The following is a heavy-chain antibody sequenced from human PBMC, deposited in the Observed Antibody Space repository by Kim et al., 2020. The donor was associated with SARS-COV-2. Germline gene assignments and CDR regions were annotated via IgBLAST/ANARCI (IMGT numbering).Heavy chain of an antibody. J-gene: IGHJ6*02. V-gene: IGHV1-69*13. CDR2: IIPIFGTA. D-gene: IGHD4-17*01. CDR3: ARFGPPTVTTGYYYYGMDV. CDR1: GGTFSSYA. Sequence: SVKVSCKASGGTFSSYAISWVRQAPGQGLEWMGGIIPIFGTANYAQKFQGRVTITADESTSTAYMELSSLRSEDTAVYYCARFGPPTVTTGYYYYGMDVWGQGTTVTVSS.